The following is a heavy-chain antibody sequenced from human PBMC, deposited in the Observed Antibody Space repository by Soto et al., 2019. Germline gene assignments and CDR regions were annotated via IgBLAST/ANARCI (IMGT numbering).Heavy chain of an antibody. CDR3: ARPPTANLDAFEI. J-gene: IGHJ3*02. D-gene: IGHD7-27*01. V-gene: IGHV4-39*01. Sequence: SETLSLTCTASGGSISSTIYYWGWIRQPPGKGLEWIGSIYYSGSTYYNPSLKSRVTISVDTSKNQFSLKLNSVTAADTAVFYCARPPTANLDAFEIWGQGTMVTVSS. CDR2: IYYSGST. CDR1: GGSISSTIYY.